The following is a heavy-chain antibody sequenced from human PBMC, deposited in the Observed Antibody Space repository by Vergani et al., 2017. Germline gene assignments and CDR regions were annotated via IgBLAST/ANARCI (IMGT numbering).Heavy chain of an antibody. CDR3: AKEGSSIAARQVYYYMDV. CDR1: GFTFSSYA. Sequence: EVQLLESGGGLVQPGGSLRLSCAASGFTFSSYAMSWVRQAPGKGLEWVSAISGSGGSTYYADSVKGRFTISRDNSKNTLYLQMNSLRAEDTAVYYCAKEGSSIAARQVYYYMDVWSKGTTVTVSS. CDR2: ISGSGGST. V-gene: IGHV3-23*01. J-gene: IGHJ6*03. D-gene: IGHD6-6*01.